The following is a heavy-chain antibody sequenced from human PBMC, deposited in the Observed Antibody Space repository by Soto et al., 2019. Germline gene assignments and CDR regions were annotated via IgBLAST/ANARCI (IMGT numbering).Heavy chain of an antibody. V-gene: IGHV4-39*02. CDR3: ARDGNWFDP. CDR2: IYYLGNT. J-gene: IGHJ5*02. CDR1: GGSISSSSYY. Sequence: QLQLQESGPGLVKPSETLSLTCTVSGGSISSSSYYWGWIRQPPGKGLEWFGSIYYLGNTYYHTSVKSRVTLSVDTSKNQFSLKLTSVTAADTALYYCARDGNWFDPWGQGPLVTISS.